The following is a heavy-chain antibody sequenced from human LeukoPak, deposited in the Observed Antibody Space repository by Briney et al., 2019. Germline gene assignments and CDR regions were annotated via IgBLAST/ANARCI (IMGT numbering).Heavy chain of an antibody. CDR2: INHSGST. CDR3: VGYYGSGSSLDY. D-gene: IGHD3-10*01. CDR1: GGSFSGYY. V-gene: IGHV4-34*01. Sequence: KASETLSLTCAVYGGSFSGYYWSWIRQPPGRGLEWIGEINHSGSTNYNPSLKSRVTISVDTSKNQFSLKLSSVTAADTAVYYGVGYYGSGSSLDYWGQGILVTVSS. J-gene: IGHJ4*02.